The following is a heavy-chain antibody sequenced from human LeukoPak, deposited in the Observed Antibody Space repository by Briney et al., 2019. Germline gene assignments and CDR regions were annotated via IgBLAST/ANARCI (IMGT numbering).Heavy chain of an antibody. J-gene: IGHJ4*02. V-gene: IGHV3-30*02. D-gene: IGHD5-18*01. CDR3: AKDSGGYSYGPIGY. CDR2: IWYDGSNK. CDR1: GFTFSSYV. Sequence: PGGSLRLSCAASGFTFSSYVMHGVRQAPGKGLEWVAVIWYDGSNKYYADSVKGRFTISRDNSKNTLYLQMNSLRAEDTAVYYCAKDSGGYSYGPIGYWGQGTLVTVSS.